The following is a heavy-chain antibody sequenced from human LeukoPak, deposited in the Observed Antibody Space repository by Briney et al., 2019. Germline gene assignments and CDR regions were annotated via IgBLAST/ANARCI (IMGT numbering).Heavy chain of an antibody. D-gene: IGHD6-13*01. CDR1: GFTFSSYG. J-gene: IGHJ4*02. Sequence: GGSLRLSCAASGFTFSSYGMHWARQAPGKGLEWVAFIRYDGSNKYYADSVKGRFTISRDNSKNTLYLQMNSLRAEDTAVYYCAKEGGSSWYFDYWGQGTLVTVSS. CDR3: AKEGGSSWYFDY. CDR2: IRYDGSNK. V-gene: IGHV3-30*02.